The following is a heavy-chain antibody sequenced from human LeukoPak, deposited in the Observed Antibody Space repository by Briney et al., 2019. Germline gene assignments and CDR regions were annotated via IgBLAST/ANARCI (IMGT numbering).Heavy chain of an antibody. J-gene: IGHJ4*02. V-gene: IGHV1-2*06. D-gene: IGHD3-22*01. CDR1: GYTFTGYY. Sequence: ASVKVSCKASGYTFTGYYMHWVRQAPGQGLEWMGRINPNSGGTNYAQKIQGRVTMTRDTSISTAYMELSRLRSDDTAVYYCARDYYDSSGYYSFDYWGQGTLVTVSS. CDR2: INPNSGGT. CDR3: ARDYYDSSGYYSFDY.